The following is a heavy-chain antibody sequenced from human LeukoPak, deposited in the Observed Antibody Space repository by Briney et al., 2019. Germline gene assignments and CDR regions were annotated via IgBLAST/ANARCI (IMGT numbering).Heavy chain of an antibody. V-gene: IGHV3-74*01. CDR2: ISNDGRST. Sequence: GGSLRLSCAASGFTFSSYWMHWIRQAPGKGLVCVSRISNDGRSTIYADSVKGRFTISRDNGKNTVFLQMKSLRVEDTAVYYCVRGGSDYEYSGASWGQGTLVTVSS. D-gene: IGHD3-16*01. CDR3: VRGGSDYEYSGAS. J-gene: IGHJ5*02. CDR1: GFTFSSYW.